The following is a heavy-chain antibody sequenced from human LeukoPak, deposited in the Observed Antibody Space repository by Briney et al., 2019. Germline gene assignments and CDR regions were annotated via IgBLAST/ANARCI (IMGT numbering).Heavy chain of an antibody. CDR2: ISGSGGST. CDR1: GFTFSSYA. Sequence: GGSLGLSCAASGFTFSSYAMSWVRQAPGKGLEWVSAISGSGGSTYYADSVKGRFTISRDNSKNTLYLQMNSLRAEDTAVYYCARSSSWYLSYYYMDVWGKGTTVTISS. V-gene: IGHV3-23*01. D-gene: IGHD6-13*01. CDR3: ARSSSWYLSYYYMDV. J-gene: IGHJ6*03.